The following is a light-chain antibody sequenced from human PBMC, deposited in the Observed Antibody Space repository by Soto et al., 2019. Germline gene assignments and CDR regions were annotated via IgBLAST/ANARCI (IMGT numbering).Light chain of an antibody. V-gene: IGKV1-5*03. Sequence: DIQMTQSPSTLSASVGDRVTITCRASQTFGRWLAWFQQKPGKAPKLLIYEASNLQSGVPSRFSGSGSGTKFTLTISSLQPDDFATYYCQQYNSYLWTFGQGTKVDIK. CDR2: EAS. J-gene: IGKJ1*01. CDR1: QTFGRW. CDR3: QQYNSYLWT.